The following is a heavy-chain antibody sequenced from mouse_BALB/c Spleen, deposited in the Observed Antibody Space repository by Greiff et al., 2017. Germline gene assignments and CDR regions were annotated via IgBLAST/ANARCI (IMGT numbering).Heavy chain of an antibody. CDR2: IDPENGDT. V-gene: IGHV14-4*02. J-gene: IGHJ3*01. CDR1: GFNIKDYY. D-gene: IGHD1-1*01. CDR3: NAVYYGSKFAY. Sequence: VQLQQSGAELVRPGASVKLSCTASGFNIKDYYMHWVKQRPEQGLEWIGWIDPENGDTEYDPKFKGKATMTADTSSTTAYLQLSSLTSEDTAVYYCNAVYYGSKFAYWGQGTLVTVSA.